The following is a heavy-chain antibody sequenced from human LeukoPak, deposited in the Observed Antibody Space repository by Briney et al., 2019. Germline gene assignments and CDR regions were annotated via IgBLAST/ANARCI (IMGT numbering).Heavy chain of an antibody. CDR3: ARDPSIVGAAPDY. CDR1: GGSISSGGYY. V-gene: IGHV4-30-2*01. D-gene: IGHD1-26*01. J-gene: IGHJ4*02. CDR2: IYHTGSS. Sequence: SQTLSLTCTVSGGSISSGGYYWSWIRQPPGKGLEWIGYIYHTGSSYYNPSLKSRVTISVDMSKNRFSLRLSSVTAADTAVYYCARDPSIVGAAPDYWGQGTLVTVSS.